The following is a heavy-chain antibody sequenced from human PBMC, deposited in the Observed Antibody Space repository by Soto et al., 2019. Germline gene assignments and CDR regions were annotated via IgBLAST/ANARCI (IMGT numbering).Heavy chain of an antibody. Sequence: GGSLRLSCAASGFTFSTYSMNWVRQAPGKGLEWVSSINGRSNYIYYADSVKGRFTISRDNAKNSLYLQMNSLRAEDTAVYYCAREDGIVGATSAFDYWGQGTLVTVSS. CDR1: GFTFSTYS. V-gene: IGHV3-21*01. CDR3: AREDGIVGATSAFDY. J-gene: IGHJ4*02. D-gene: IGHD1-26*01. CDR2: INGRSNYI.